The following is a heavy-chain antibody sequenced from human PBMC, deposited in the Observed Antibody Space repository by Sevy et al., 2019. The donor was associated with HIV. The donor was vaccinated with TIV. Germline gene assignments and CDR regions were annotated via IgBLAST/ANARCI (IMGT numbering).Heavy chain of an antibody. J-gene: IGHJ6*02. CDR1: GGTFSSYA. CDR2: IIPIFGTA. Sequence: ASVKVSCKASGGTFSSYAISWVRQAPGQGLEWMGGIIPIFGTANYAQKFQGRVTITADESTSTAYMGLSSLRSEDTAVNYWTRDHPPLSIAAAGAHLGGMDVWGQGTTVTVSS. D-gene: IGHD6-25*01. V-gene: IGHV1-69*13. CDR3: TRDHPPLSIAAAGAHLGGMDV.